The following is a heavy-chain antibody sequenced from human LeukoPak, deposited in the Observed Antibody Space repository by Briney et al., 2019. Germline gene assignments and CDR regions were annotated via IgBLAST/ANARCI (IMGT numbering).Heavy chain of an antibody. D-gene: IGHD3-10*01. Sequence: GGSLRLSCAASGFIFSSYAMHWVRQAPGKGLEWVAVISYDGSNKYYADSVKGRFTISRDNSKNTLYLQMNSLRAEDTAVYYCARHRGPTDYWGQGTLVTVSS. J-gene: IGHJ4*02. V-gene: IGHV3-30*04. CDR1: GFIFSSYA. CDR3: ARHRGPTDY. CDR2: ISYDGSNK.